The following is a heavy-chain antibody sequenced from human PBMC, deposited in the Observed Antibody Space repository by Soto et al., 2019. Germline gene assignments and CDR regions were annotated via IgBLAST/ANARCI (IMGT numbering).Heavy chain of an antibody. J-gene: IGHJ4*02. CDR3: ASWVVGATSPFDY. Sequence: SVKVSCKASGVTFSSYAISWVRQAPGQGLEWMGGIIPIFGTANYAQKFQGRVTITADESTSTAYMELSSLRSEDTAVYYCASWVVGATSPFDYWGQGTLVTVSS. CDR1: GVTFSSYA. V-gene: IGHV1-69*13. CDR2: IIPIFGTA. D-gene: IGHD1-26*01.